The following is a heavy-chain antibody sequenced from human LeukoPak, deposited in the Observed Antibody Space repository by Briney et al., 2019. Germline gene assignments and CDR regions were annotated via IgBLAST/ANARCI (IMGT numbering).Heavy chain of an antibody. CDR2: IYYSGST. D-gene: IGHD3-22*01. J-gene: IGHJ3*02. CDR3: ATADYYDSSGKGAFDI. CDR1: GGSISSSSYY. Sequence: SETLSLTCTVSGGSISSSSYYWGWIRQPPGKGLEWIGYIYYSGSTYHNPSLKSRVTISVDTSKNQFSLKLSSVTAADTAVYCCATADYYDSSGKGAFDIWGQGTMVTVSS. V-gene: IGHV4-30-4*08.